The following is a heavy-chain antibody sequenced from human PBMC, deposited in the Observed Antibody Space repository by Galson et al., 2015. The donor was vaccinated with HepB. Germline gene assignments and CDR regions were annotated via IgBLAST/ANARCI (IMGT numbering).Heavy chain of an antibody. CDR1: GFTFDDYA. V-gene: IGHV3-9*01. CDR3: AKDMEVGTTRNAFDI. CDR2: ISWNSGSI. J-gene: IGHJ3*02. D-gene: IGHD4-11*01. Sequence: SLRLSCAASGFTFDDYAMHWDRQAPGKGLEWVSGISWNSGSIGYADSVKGRFTISRDNAKNSLYLQMNSLRAEDTALYYCAKDMEVGTTRNAFDIWGQGTMVTVSS.